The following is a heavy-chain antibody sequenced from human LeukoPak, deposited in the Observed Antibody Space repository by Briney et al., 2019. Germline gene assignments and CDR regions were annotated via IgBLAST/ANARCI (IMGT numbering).Heavy chain of an antibody. Sequence: SETLSLTCTVSGGSISSYYWSWIRQPPGKGLEWIGYIYYSGSTNYNPSLKSRVTISVDTSKNQFSLKLSSVTAADTAVYYCARGRDIVATIASATDNWFDPWGQGTLVTVSS. CDR1: GGSISSYY. V-gene: IGHV4-59*12. CDR3: ARGRDIVATIASATDNWFDP. J-gene: IGHJ5*02. CDR2: IYYSGST. D-gene: IGHD5-12*01.